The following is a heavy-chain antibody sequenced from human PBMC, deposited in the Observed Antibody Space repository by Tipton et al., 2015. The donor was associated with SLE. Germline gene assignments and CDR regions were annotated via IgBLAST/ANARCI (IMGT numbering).Heavy chain of an antibody. D-gene: IGHD2-2*01. CDR1: GGSISSYS. V-gene: IGHV4-59*01. J-gene: IGHJ3*02. Sequence: TLSLTCTVSGGSISSYSWSWIRQPPGKGLEWIGYMHYSGSTNYNPSLKSRVTISVDKSRNQFSLKLSSVTAADTAVYYCARDDPAMEGAFDIWGQGTMVTVSS. CDR3: ARDDPAMEGAFDI. CDR2: MHYSGST.